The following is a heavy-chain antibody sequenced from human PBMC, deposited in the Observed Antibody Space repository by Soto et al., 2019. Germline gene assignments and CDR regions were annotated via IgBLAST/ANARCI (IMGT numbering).Heavy chain of an antibody. CDR3: ARARAFGAPGNY. CDR1: GYTFTSYG. Sequence: SVKVSCKASGYTFTSYGISWVRQAPGQGLEWMGGIIPIFGTANYAQKFQGRVTITADESTSTAYMELSSLRSEDTAVYYCARARAFGAPGNYWGQGTLVTVS. D-gene: IGHD3-10*01. CDR2: IIPIFGTA. V-gene: IGHV1-69*13. J-gene: IGHJ4*02.